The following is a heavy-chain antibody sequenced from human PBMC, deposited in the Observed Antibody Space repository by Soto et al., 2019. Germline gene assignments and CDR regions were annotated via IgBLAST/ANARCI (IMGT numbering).Heavy chain of an antibody. Sequence: ASVKVSCKASGGTFSSYAISWVRQAPGQGLEWMGGIIPIFGTANYAQKFQGRVTITADESTSTAYMELSSLRSEDTAVYYCARVPTNNGFFDYWGQGTLVAVSS. D-gene: IGHD2-8*01. CDR3: ARVPTNNGFFDY. CDR1: GGTFSSYA. CDR2: IIPIFGTA. V-gene: IGHV1-69*13. J-gene: IGHJ4*02.